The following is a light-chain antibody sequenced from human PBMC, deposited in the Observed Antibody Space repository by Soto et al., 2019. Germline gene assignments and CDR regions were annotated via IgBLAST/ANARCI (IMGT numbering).Light chain of an antibody. Sequence: EIVLTQSPGTLSLSPGERATLSCRASQSVSSSYLAWYQQKPGQAPRLLIYGASNRDTGIPDRFSGSGSGTDFTLTISRLEADDFYVYYCQECGSSPQTFGQGTKVEIK. CDR3: QECGSSPQT. V-gene: IGKV3-20*01. CDR1: QSVSSSY. CDR2: GAS. J-gene: IGKJ1*01.